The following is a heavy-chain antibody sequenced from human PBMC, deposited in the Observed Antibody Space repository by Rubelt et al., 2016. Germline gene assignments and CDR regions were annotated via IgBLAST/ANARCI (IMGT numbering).Heavy chain of an antibody. CDR2: IFYTGNA. D-gene: IGHD7-27*01. V-gene: IGHV4-39*07. Sequence: QLQLQEAGPGRVNPSETLSLTCAVSGGSISRSTYYWAWIRQPPGKGLEWIGSIFYTGNAHYNPSLKSRVTISVDTSKNQLSLKLGSVTAADTAVYYCANSMNWGADYWGQGTLVTVSS. J-gene: IGHJ4*02. CDR3: ANSMNWGADY. CDR1: GGSISRSTYY.